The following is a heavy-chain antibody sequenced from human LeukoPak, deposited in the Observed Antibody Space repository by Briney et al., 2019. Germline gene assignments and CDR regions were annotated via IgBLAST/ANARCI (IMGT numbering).Heavy chain of an antibody. V-gene: IGHV3-30*04. D-gene: IGHD3-10*01. CDR2: ISYDGSNK. Sequence: GRSLRLSCAASGFTFSSYAMHWVRQAPGKGLEWVAVISYDGSNKYYADSVKGRFTISRDNSKNTLYLQMNSLRAEDTAVYYCAKFFYSNYYGSGSYLDYWGQGTLVTVSS. CDR1: GFTFSSYA. J-gene: IGHJ4*02. CDR3: AKFFYSNYYGSGSYLDY.